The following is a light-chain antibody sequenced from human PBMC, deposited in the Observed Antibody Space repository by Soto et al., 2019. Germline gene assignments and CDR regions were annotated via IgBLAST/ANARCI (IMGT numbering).Light chain of an antibody. V-gene: IGLV2-14*01. CDR1: MRDVGAYNL. J-gene: IGLJ2*01. Sequence: QSALTQPASVSGSPGQSITISCAGTMRDVGAYNLVSWYQQHPGRAPQLIIFEVRYRPSGISFRFSGSKSGNTASLTTSGLQAEDEADYYCSSFTSQSSLIFGGGTKVTVL. CDR3: SSFTSQSSLI. CDR2: EVR.